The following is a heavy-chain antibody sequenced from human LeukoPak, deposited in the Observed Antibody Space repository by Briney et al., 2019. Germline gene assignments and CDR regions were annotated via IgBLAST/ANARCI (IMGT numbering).Heavy chain of an antibody. D-gene: IGHD3-10*01. Sequence: SETLSLTCAVYGGSFSGYYWSWIRQPPGKGLEWIGEINHSGSTNYNPSLKSRVTISVDTSKNQFSLKLSSVTAADTAVYYCARAPRRVRGVIIGWFDPWGQGTLVTVSS. V-gene: IGHV4-34*01. J-gene: IGHJ5*02. CDR2: INHSGST. CDR1: GGSFSGYY. CDR3: ARAPRRVRGVIIGWFDP.